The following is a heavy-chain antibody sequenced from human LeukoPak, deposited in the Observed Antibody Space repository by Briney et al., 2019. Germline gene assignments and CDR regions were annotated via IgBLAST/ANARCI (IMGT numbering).Heavy chain of an antibody. CDR3: ALMGDQPPSVP. D-gene: IGHD2-8*01. Sequence: SETLSLTCAVYGGSFRGYYGGGIRQPPGGGGEYIGEINDGGSTNYNPSLKSRVTISLDTSKNQFSLRLTSVTAADTAVYYCALMGDQPPSVPWGQGTLVTVSS. CDR2: INDGGST. V-gene: IGHV4-34*01. J-gene: IGHJ4*02. CDR1: GGSFRGYY.